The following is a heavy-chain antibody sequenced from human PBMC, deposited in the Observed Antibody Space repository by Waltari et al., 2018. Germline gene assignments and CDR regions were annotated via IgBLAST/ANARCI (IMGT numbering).Heavy chain of an antibody. CDR3: ARDRGGAYYDKVWYFDY. J-gene: IGHJ4*02. V-gene: IGHV1-2*06. D-gene: IGHD3-9*01. Sequence: QVQLVQSGAEVKKPGASVKVSCKASGYTFTGYYMHWVRQAPGQGLDWMGRINPSIGGTNYAQKFQGRVTMTRDTSISTAYMELSRLRSDDTAVYYCARDRGGAYYDKVWYFDYWGQGTLVTVSS. CDR2: INPSIGGT. CDR1: GYTFTGYY.